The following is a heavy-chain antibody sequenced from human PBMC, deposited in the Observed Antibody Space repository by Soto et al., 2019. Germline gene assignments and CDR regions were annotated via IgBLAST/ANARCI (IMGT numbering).Heavy chain of an antibody. CDR3: ARRVEYDFWSGPYNWFDP. Sequence: SSETLSLTCTVSGGSISSYYWSWIRQPPGKGLEWIGYIYYSGSTNYNPSLKSRVTISVDTSKNQFSLKLSSVTAADTAVYYCARRVEYDFWSGPYNWFDPWGQGTLVTVSS. D-gene: IGHD3-3*01. CDR1: GGSISSYY. V-gene: IGHV4-59*01. CDR2: IYYSGST. J-gene: IGHJ5*02.